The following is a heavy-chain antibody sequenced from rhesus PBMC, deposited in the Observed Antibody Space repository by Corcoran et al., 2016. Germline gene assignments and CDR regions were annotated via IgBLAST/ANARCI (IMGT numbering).Heavy chain of an antibody. CDR2: IYGGSGST. Sequence: QVQLQESGPGVVKPSETLSLPCAVSGGSISGYYLWSWIRQPPGKGLEWIGYIYGGSGSTSYNPSLKSRVIISIDTSKNQFSLKLSSVTAADTAVYYCAGAKYSNSLVWGQGVLVTVSS. J-gene: IGHJ4*01. CDR3: AGAKYSNSLV. D-gene: IGHD4-23*01. V-gene: IGHV4S7*01. CDR1: GGSISGYYL.